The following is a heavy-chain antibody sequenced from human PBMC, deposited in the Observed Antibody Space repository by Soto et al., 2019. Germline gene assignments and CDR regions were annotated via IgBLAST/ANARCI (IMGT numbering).Heavy chain of an antibody. Sequence: GGSLRLSFAASGFTFDNYAMHWVRQVPGKGLEWVSGISWNSGNIGYADSVKGRFTISRDNAQNSLYLQMNSLRSEDTAFYYCAKDHMAWAGLFDSWGQGTLVTVSS. D-gene: IGHD6-19*01. V-gene: IGHV3-9*01. CDR3: AKDHMAWAGLFDS. CDR2: ISWNSGNI. CDR1: GFTFDNYA. J-gene: IGHJ4*02.